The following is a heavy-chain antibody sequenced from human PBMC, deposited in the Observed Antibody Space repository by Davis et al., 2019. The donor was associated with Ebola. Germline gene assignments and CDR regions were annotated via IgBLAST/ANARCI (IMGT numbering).Heavy chain of an antibody. CDR3: ARVQRSSGWYGGFYY. Sequence: ASVKVSCKASGYTFTSYGISWVRQAPGQGLEWMGWISAYNGNTNYAQKLQGRVTMTTDTSTSTAYMELSSLRSEDTAVYYCARVQRSSGWYGGFYYWGQGTLVTVSS. CDR1: GYTFTSYG. D-gene: IGHD6-19*01. J-gene: IGHJ4*02. V-gene: IGHV1-18*01. CDR2: ISAYNGNT.